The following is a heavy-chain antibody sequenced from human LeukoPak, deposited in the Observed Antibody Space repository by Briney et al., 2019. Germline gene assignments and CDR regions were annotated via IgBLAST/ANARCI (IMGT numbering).Heavy chain of an antibody. J-gene: IGHJ4*02. CDR3: ARSMGYCSSTSCYVDY. CDR2: IYPGDSDT. D-gene: IGHD2-2*01. CDR1: GYSFTSYW. V-gene: IGHV5-51*01. Sequence: HGESLKISCKGSGYSFTSYWIGWVRQMPGKGLEWMGIIYPGDSDTRYSPPFQGQVTISADKSISTAYLQWSSLKASDTAMYYCARSMGYCSSTSCYVDYWGQVTLVTVSS.